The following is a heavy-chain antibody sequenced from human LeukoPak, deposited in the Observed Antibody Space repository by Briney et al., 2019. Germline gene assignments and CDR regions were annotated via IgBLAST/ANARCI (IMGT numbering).Heavy chain of an antibody. D-gene: IGHD4-23*01. CDR3: VGAETSVGYFDY. J-gene: IGHJ4*02. Sequence: ASVKVSCKASGYTSTSQAINWVRQAPGLGLQWMGWVNTTTGNPTYAQGFTGRFVFSFDTSVSTAYLQINSLKAEDTAVYYCVGAETSVGYFDYWGQGTLVTVSS. CDR2: VNTTTGNP. V-gene: IGHV7-4-1*02. CDR1: GYTSTSQA.